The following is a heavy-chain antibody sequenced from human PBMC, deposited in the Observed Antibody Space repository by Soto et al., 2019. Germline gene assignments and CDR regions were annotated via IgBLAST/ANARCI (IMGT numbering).Heavy chain of an antibody. CDR3: ARGRRDGYKY. V-gene: IGHV1-69*12. D-gene: IGHD5-12*01. Sequence: QVQLVQSGAEVKKPRSSVKVSCKASGGTFSSYAISWVRQAPGQGLEWMGGITAIFGAANYAQKFQGRVTLTADESTSTAYLELSSLRAEDTAGYYCARGRRDGYKYWGQGTLVTVSS. CDR2: ITAIFGAA. CDR1: GGTFSSYA. J-gene: IGHJ4*02.